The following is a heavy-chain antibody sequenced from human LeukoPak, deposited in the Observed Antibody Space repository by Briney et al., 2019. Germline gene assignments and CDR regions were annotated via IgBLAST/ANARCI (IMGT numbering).Heavy chain of an antibody. V-gene: IGHV5-51*01. CDR2: IYPDDSRT. CDR3: ARPDYFASHD. D-gene: IGHD3-10*01. CDR1: GYNFPKSW. Sequence: GESLKISCKGSGYNFPKSWIGWVRQMPGKGLERVAIIYPDDSRTKYSPSFQGQVTISVDKSINTAYLQWGSLRASDTAMYYCARPDYFASHDWGQGTLVTVSS. J-gene: IGHJ4*02.